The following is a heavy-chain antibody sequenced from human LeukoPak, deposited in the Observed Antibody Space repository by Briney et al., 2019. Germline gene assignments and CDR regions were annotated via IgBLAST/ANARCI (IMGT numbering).Heavy chain of an antibody. CDR2: INSDGRST. CDR3: ASGPGGGSSYWFDP. CDR1: RFTLSSYS. J-gene: IGHJ5*02. Sequence: GGSLRVSCADPRFTLSSYSMHWVRQAPGKGLGWVSRINSDGRSTSCADFVKGRFNISRDNAKNTVYLQMNSPRAEYRAVYYCASGPGGGSSYWFDPWGQGTLVTVSS. V-gene: IGHV3-74*01. D-gene: IGHD2-15*01.